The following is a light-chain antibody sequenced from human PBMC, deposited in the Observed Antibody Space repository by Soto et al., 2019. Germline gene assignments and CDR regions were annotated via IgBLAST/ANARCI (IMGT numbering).Light chain of an antibody. Sequence: EIVLTQSPGTLSLSPGERATLSCRASRSVSSSYLGWYQQKPGQAPRLLIYGTSSRATGIPDRFSGSGSGTDFILTISRLEPEDFAVYYCQQYGSSPTFGQGTKVEI. CDR2: GTS. J-gene: IGKJ1*01. V-gene: IGKV3-20*01. CDR3: QQYGSSPT. CDR1: RSVSSSY.